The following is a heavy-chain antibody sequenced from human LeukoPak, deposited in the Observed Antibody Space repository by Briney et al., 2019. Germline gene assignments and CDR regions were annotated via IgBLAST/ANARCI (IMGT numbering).Heavy chain of an antibody. CDR3: ARGQDGDVEQIVRPNLDY. CDR1: GDSISSRTYY. CDR2: IWNSGST. J-gene: IGHJ4*02. Sequence: PSETLSLTCSVFGDSISSRTYYWTWIRQHPEKGLEWIGYIWNSGSTNYNPSLKSRVAISIDTSKNQFSLKVKSVTAADTAVYYCARGQDGDVEQIVRPNLDYWGQGTLVTVSS. D-gene: IGHD6-6*01. V-gene: IGHV4-31*03.